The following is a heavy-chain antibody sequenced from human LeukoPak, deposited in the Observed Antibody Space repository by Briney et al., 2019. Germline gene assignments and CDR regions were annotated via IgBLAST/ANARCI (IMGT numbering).Heavy chain of an antibody. CDR2: IYNSGST. J-gene: IGHJ4*02. D-gene: IGHD5-18*01. Sequence: SETLSLTCTVSGGSINSYYWSWIRQPPGKGLEWIGYIYNSGSTNYNPSLKSRVTISVDTSKNQFSLKLSSVTAADTAVYYCARGDSRPDYWGQGILVTVSS. CDR1: GGSINSYY. CDR3: ARGDSRPDY. V-gene: IGHV4-59*12.